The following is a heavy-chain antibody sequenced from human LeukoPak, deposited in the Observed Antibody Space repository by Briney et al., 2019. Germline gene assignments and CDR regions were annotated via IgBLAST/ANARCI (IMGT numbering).Heavy chain of an antibody. CDR2: SLPFIGIE. CDR1: GGTFSSYT. CDR3: ARDWGPWVTGTTGFDY. J-gene: IGHJ4*02. V-gene: IGHV1-69*04. Sequence: GSSVKVSCKASGGTFSSYTFSWVRQAPGQGLEWMGKSLPFIGIEKYAQKFQGRATMTTDTSTSTAYMELRSLRSDDTAVYYCARDWGPWVTGTTGFDYWGQGTLVTVSS. D-gene: IGHD1-7*01.